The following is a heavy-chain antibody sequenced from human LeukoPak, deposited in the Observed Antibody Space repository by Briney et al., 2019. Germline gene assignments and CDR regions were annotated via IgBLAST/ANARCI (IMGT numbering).Heavy chain of an antibody. CDR3: ASRPFIAVARDY. CDR1: GFTVSSNY. D-gene: IGHD6-19*01. Sequence: GGSLRLSCAASGFTVSSNYMSWVRQAPGKGLEWVSVIYSGGSTYYADSVKGRFTISGDNSKNTLYLQMNSLRAEDTAVYYCASRPFIAVARDYWGQGTLVTVSS. V-gene: IGHV3-53*01. CDR2: IYSGGST. J-gene: IGHJ4*02.